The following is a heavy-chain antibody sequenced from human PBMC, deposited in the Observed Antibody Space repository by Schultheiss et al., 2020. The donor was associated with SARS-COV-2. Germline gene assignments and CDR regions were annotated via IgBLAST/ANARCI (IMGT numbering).Heavy chain of an antibody. D-gene: IGHD3-9*01. J-gene: IGHJ4*02. CDR2: IYHSGST. Sequence: SETLSLTCTVSGGSISNNGPFWGWIRQPPGKGLEWIGEIYHSGSTNYNPSLKSRVTISVDKSKNQFSLKLSSVTAADTAVYYCARFYDILTGYSDYWGQGTLVTVSS. V-gene: IGHV4-39*07. CDR3: ARFYDILTGYSDY. CDR1: GGSISNNGPF.